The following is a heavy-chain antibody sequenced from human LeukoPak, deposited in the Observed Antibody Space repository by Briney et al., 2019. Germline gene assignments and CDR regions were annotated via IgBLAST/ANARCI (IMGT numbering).Heavy chain of an antibody. CDR3: ARTIGTGPLGHFDY. D-gene: IGHD3/OR15-3a*01. J-gene: IGHJ4*02. CDR2: ISSSAGTI. Sequence: GGSLRLSCVASTFTFSNSYMSWIRQAPGKGLEWVSYISSSAGTIFYADSVEGRFTVSRDNTKNSLYLQMNALRADDTAVYYCARTIGTGPLGHFDYWGQGTLVTVSS. V-gene: IGHV3-11*01. CDR1: TFTFSNSY.